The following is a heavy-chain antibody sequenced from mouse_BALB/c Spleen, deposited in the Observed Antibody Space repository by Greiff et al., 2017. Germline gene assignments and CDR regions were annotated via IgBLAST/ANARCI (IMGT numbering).Heavy chain of an antibody. Sequence: QVQLQQSGAELVRPGSSVKISCKASGYAFSSYWMNWVKQRPGQGLEWIGQIYPGDGDTNYNGKFKGKATLTADKSSSTAYMQLSSLTSEDSAVYFCARSYDGSRDYWGQGTTLTVSS. D-gene: IGHD1-1*01. CDR2: IYPGDGDT. J-gene: IGHJ2*01. CDR1: GYAFSSYW. CDR3: ARSYDGSRDY. V-gene: IGHV1-80*01.